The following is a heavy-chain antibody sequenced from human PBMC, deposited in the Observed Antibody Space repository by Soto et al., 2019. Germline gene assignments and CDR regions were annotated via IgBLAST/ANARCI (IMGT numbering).Heavy chain of an antibody. V-gene: IGHV3-23*01. CDR2: ISASGGST. CDR1: GLTLSSYV. Sequence: EVQLLESGGGLVQPGVSLRLSCAASGLTLSSYVMSWVRQAPGKGLDWVSGISASGGSTYYADSVKGRFTISRDNSKNTLYLQMNSLRVEDTAVYYCAKVTVGYPDVQYWCQGTLVSGSS. CDR3: AKVTVGYPDVQY. D-gene: IGHD5-18*01. J-gene: IGHJ1*01.